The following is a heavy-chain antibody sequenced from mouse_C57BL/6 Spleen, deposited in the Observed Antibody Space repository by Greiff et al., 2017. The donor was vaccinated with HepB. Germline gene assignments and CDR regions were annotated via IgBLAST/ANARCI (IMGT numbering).Heavy chain of an antibody. CDR3: TRDYYCSSPWFAY. CDR2: ISSGGDYT. CDR1: GFTFSSYA. J-gene: IGHJ3*01. D-gene: IGHD1-1*01. Sequence: DVHLVESGEGLVKPGGSLKLSCAASGFTFSSYAMSWVRQTPEKRLEWVAYISSGGDYTYYADTVKGRFTISRDNARNTLYLQMSSLKSEDTAMYYCTRDYYCSSPWFAYWGQGTLVTVSA. V-gene: IGHV5-9-1*02.